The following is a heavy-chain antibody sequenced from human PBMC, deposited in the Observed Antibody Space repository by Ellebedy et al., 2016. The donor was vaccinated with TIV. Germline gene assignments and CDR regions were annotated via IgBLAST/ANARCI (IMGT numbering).Heavy chain of an antibody. CDR2: ISWRGHYI. D-gene: IGHD2-21*02. V-gene: IGHV3-9*01. CDR1: GFTFDDYA. Sequence: SLKISCAASGFTFDDYAMHWVRQAPGKGLEWVSGISWRGHYIGYADSVRGRFTISRDNSKNTLYLQMTSLRAEDTAVYYCARAPTAIFAHFYYYYYYMDVWGKGTTVTVSS. J-gene: IGHJ6*03. CDR3: ARAPTAIFAHFYYYYYYMDV.